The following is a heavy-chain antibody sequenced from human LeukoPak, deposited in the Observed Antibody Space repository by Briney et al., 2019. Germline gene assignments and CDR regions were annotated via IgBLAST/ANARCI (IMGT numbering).Heavy chain of an antibody. V-gene: IGHV3-30*04. CDR3: TKGGGVHSHSD. CDR1: GFTFSSYA. CDR2: ISYDGSNK. D-gene: IGHD2-15*01. Sequence: GGSLRLSCAASGFTFSSYAMHWVRQAPGKGLEWVAVISYDGSNKYYADSVKGRFTISRYNSKNTLYLQMNSLRGEDRDGYYCTKGGGVHSHSDWGQGTLVTVSS. J-gene: IGHJ4*02.